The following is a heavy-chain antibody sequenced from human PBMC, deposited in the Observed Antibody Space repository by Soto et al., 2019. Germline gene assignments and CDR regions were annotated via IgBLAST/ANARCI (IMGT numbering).Heavy chain of an antibody. CDR2: IYWDDDT. J-gene: IGHJ3*01. CDR3: AHAYGGTSWPNDAFDV. V-gene: IGHV2-5*02. D-gene: IGHD2-2*01. Sequence: QITLKESGPTLVKPTQTLTLTCIFSGFSFSADGVGVGWIRQPPGKALEWLALIYWDDDTLYSPSLKSRLTITKDTSKNQVVLTMTNMDPVDTATYYCAHAYGGTSWPNDAFDVWGQGTVVTVSS. CDR1: GFSFSADGVG.